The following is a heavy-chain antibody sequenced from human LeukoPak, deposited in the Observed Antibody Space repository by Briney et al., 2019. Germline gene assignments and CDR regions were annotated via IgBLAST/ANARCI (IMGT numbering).Heavy chain of an antibody. J-gene: IGHJ3*02. CDR3: ARDSPKQWLVTDAFDI. CDR2: ISYDGNNK. V-gene: IGHV3-30*03. D-gene: IGHD6-19*01. CDR1: EFTFSSYG. Sequence: GGSLRLSCAASEFTFSSYGIHWVRQAPGKGLEWVAVISYDGNNKYYADSVKGRFTISRDNSKNTLYLQMNSLRAEDTAVYYCARDSPKQWLVTDAFDIWGQGTMVTVSS.